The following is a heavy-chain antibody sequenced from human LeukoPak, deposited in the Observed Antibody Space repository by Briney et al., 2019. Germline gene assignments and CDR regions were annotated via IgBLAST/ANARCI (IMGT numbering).Heavy chain of an antibody. D-gene: IGHD3-10*01. J-gene: IGHJ4*02. CDR1: GYTFTGYY. CDR3: ARSYYYGSGSYSSHDY. Sequence: ASVKVSCKASGYTFTGYYMHWVRQAPGQGLEWMGWINPNSGGTNYAQKFQGRVTMTRDTSISTAYMELSRLRSDDTAVYYCARSYYYGSGSYSSHDYWGQGTLVTVSS. CDR2: INPNSGGT. V-gene: IGHV1-2*02.